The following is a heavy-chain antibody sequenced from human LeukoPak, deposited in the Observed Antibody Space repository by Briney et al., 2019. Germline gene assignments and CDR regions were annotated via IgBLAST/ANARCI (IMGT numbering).Heavy chain of an antibody. CDR3: ARLSRGYSYGYGFDY. CDR2: IYYSGST. Sequence: SETLSLTCTVSGGSISSSSYYWGCARQPPGAGLEWIGSIYYSGSTYYNPSLKSRVTISVATSKTQSPLRLSSVTAADTALHYCARLSRGYSYGYGFDYWGQGTLVSVSS. CDR1: GGSISSSSYY. V-gene: IGHV4-39*01. D-gene: IGHD5-18*01. J-gene: IGHJ4*02.